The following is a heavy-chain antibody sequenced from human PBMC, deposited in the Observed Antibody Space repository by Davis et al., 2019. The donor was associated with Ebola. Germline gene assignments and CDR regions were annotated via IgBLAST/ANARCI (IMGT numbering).Heavy chain of an antibody. CDR3: TRRMVRDGLDV. CDR1: GYSFTNYW. Sequence: GESLKISCKASGYSFTNYWIGWVRQKPGSGLEWMGIIYPGDSDARYSPSVQGQVTFSVDKSTSTAYLQWSSLKASDTAVYYCTRRMVRDGLDVWGQGTTVTVSS. J-gene: IGHJ6*02. CDR2: IYPGDSDA. V-gene: IGHV5-51*01. D-gene: IGHD3-10*01.